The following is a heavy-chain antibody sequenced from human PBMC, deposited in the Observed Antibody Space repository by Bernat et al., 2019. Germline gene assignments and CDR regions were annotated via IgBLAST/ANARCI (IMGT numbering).Heavy chain of an antibody. D-gene: IGHD1-26*01. CDR1: GGSISSYY. J-gene: IGHJ4*02. CDR2: IYYSGST. V-gene: IGHV4-59*08. Sequence: QVQLQESGPGLVKPSETLSLTCTVSGGSISSYYWSWIRQPPGKGLEWIGYIYYSGSTNYNPSLKSRVTISVDTSKNQFSLKLSSVTAADTAVYYCAIHIVGVTKYFDYWGQGTLVTVSS. CDR3: AIHIVGVTKYFDY.